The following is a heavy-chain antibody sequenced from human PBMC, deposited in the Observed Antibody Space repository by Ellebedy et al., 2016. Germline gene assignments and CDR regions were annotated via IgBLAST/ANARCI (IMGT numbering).Heavy chain of an antibody. Sequence: GGSLRLSCAASGFTVSSNYMSWVRQAPGKGLEWVAVISYDGSNKYYADAVKGRFTISRDNSKNTLYLQMNSLRAEDTAVYYCARGYYDSSGYYWSAPLDYWGQGTLVTVSS. D-gene: IGHD3-22*01. V-gene: IGHV3-30-3*01. CDR2: ISYDGSNK. CDR3: ARGYYDSSGYYWSAPLDY. CDR1: GFTVSSNY. J-gene: IGHJ4*02.